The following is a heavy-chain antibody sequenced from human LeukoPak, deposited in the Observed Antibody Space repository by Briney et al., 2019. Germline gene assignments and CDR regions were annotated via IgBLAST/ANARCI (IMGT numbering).Heavy chain of an antibody. D-gene: IGHD3-22*01. CDR2: IYSGGST. V-gene: IGHV3-53*01. CDR3: AKPGRSRGYLNYYYYSMDV. J-gene: IGHJ6*02. Sequence: GGSLRLSCAASGFTVSSNYMSWVRQAPGKGLEWVSVIYSGGSTYYADSVKGRFTISRDNSKNTLYLQMNSLRAEDTAVYYCAKPGRSRGYLNYYYYSMDVWGQGTTVTVSS. CDR1: GFTVSSNY.